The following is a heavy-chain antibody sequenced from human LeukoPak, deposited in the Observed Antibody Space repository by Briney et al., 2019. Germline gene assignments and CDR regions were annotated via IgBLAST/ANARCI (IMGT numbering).Heavy chain of an antibody. CDR2: MNPNSGNT. CDR1: GYTFTSYD. D-gene: IGHD1-26*01. Sequence: ASVKVSCKASGYTFTSYDINWVRQATGQGLEWMGWMNPNSGNTGYAQKFQGRVTMTEDTSTDTAYMELSSLRSEDTAVYYCAPERSAREPLNWGQGTLVTVSS. V-gene: IGHV1-8*01. CDR3: APERSAREPLN. J-gene: IGHJ4*02.